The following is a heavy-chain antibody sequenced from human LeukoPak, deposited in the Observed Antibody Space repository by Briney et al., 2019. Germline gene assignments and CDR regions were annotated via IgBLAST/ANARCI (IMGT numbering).Heavy chain of an antibody. CDR1: GGSINSGSYY. D-gene: IGHD5-18*01. V-gene: IGHV4-61*09. Sequence: PSETLSLTCTVSGGSINSGSYYWSWIRQPAGKGLEWMGHFYTSGHTSYNPSLKSRVTISVDTSKNQFSLKMNSVTAADTAVYYCARRVHGYSYGYVPWELYSYMDVWGKGTTVSISS. J-gene: IGHJ6*03. CDR3: ARRVHGYSYGYVPWELYSYMDV. CDR2: FYTSGHT.